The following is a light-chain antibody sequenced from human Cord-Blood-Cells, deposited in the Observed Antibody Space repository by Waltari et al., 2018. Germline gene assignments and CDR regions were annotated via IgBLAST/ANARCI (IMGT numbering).Light chain of an antibody. CDR3: SSYTSSSTVV. Sequence: QSALTQPASVSGSPGQTIPISCTGTSSAVGGYTYTSWYQPHPGKPHKLMIYDVSNRPSWVSNRFSGSKSGNTASLTISGLQAEDEADYYCSSYTSSSTVVFGGGTKLTVL. CDR1: SSAVGGYTY. CDR2: DVS. J-gene: IGLJ2*01. V-gene: IGLV2-14*01.